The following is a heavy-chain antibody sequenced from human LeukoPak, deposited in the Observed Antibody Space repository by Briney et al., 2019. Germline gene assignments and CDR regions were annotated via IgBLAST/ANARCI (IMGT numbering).Heavy chain of an antibody. D-gene: IGHD6-25*01. V-gene: IGHV3-33*01. Sequence: GRSLRLSCAASGFTFSSYGMHWVRQAPGKGLEWVAVIWYDGSNKYYADSVKGRFTISRDNSKNTLYLQMNSLRAEDTAVYYCATTEAGSTSYFDYWGQGTLVTVSS. J-gene: IGHJ4*02. CDR1: GFTFSSYG. CDR3: ATTEAGSTSYFDY. CDR2: IWYDGSNK.